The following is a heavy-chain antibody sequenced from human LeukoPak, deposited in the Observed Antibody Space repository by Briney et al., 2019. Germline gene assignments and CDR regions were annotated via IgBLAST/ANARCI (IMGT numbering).Heavy chain of an antibody. CDR1: GGSISSYY. J-gene: IGHJ4*02. V-gene: IGHV4-59*12. CDR2: IYYSGST. D-gene: IGHD3-22*01. CDR3: ARGPYYDSSGYYYVSAPNYYFDY. Sequence: SETLSLTCTVSGGSISSYYWSWIRQPPGKGLEWIGYIYYSGSTNYNPSLKSRVTISVDTSKNQFSLKLSSVTAADTAVYYCARGPYYDSSGYYYVSAPNYYFDYWGQGTLVTVSS.